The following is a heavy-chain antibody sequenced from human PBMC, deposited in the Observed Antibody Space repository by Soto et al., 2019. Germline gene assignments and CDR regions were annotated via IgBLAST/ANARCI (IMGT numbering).Heavy chain of an antibody. CDR1: GFSLITIGVG. D-gene: IGHD2-15*01. J-gene: IGHJ4*02. CDR3: AHRSGICSGGSCPFDY. CDR2: IYWNDDK. Sequence: SGPTLVNPTQTLTLTCTFSGFSLITIGVGVGWIRQPPGKALEWLALIYWNDDKRYSPSLKSRLTITKDTSKNQVVLTMTNMDPVDTATYYCAHRSGICSGGSCPFDYWGQGTLVTVSS. V-gene: IGHV2-5*01.